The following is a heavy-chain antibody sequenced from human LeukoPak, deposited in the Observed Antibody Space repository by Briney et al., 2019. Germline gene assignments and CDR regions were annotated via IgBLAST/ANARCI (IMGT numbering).Heavy chain of an antibody. D-gene: IGHD2-21*02. CDR2: IYYSGST. J-gene: IGHJ4*02. CDR3: ARGGWVTAIQYYFDY. CDR1: GGSISSYY. V-gene: IGHV4-59*01. Sequence: SETLSLTCTVSGGSISSYYWSWIRQPPGKGLEWIGYIYYSGSTNYNPSLKSRVTISVDTSKNQFSLKLSSVTAADTAVYYCARGGWVTAIQYYFDYWGQGTLVTASS.